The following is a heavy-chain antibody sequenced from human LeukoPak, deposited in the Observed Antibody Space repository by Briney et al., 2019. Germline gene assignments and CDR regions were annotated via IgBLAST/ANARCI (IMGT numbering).Heavy chain of an antibody. CDR2: ISSSSSYI. CDR3: ASGINYRVDY. CDR1: GFTFSSYS. D-gene: IGHD4-11*01. J-gene: IGHJ4*02. V-gene: IGHV3-21*01. Sequence: GGSLRPSCAASGFTFSSYSMNWVRQAPGKGLEWVSSISSSSSYIYYADSVKGRFTISRDNAKNSLYLQMNSLRAEDTAVYYCASGINYRVDYWGQGTLVTVSS.